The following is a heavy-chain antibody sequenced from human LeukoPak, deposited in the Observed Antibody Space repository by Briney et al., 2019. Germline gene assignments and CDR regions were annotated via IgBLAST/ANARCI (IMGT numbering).Heavy chain of an antibody. Sequence: ASVKVSCKASGYTFTSYGISWVRQAPGQGLEWMGWISAYNGSTNYARKLQGRVTMTTDTSTSTAYMELRSLRSDDTAVYYCARVPQGRYFDWSPLLDGMDVWGQGTTVTVSS. CDR2: ISAYNGST. V-gene: IGHV1-18*01. CDR3: ARVPQGRYFDWSPLLDGMDV. CDR1: GYTFTSYG. J-gene: IGHJ6*02. D-gene: IGHD3-9*01.